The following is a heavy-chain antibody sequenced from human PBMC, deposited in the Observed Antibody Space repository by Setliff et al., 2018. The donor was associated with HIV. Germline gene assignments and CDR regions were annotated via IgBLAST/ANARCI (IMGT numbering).Heavy chain of an antibody. CDR3: ARGDTIFGVALDAFDI. CDR2: INAGNGNT. CDR1: GYTFTSYA. D-gene: IGHD3-3*01. V-gene: IGHV1-3*01. Sequence: GASVKVSCKASGYTFTSYAMHWVRQAPGQRLEWMGWINAGNGNTKYSQKFQGRVTITRDTSASTAYMELSSLRSEDTAVYYCARGDTIFGVALDAFDIWGQGTMVT. J-gene: IGHJ3*02.